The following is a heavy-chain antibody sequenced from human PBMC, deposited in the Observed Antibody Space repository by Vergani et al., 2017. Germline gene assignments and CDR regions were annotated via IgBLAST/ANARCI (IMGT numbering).Heavy chain of an antibody. J-gene: IGHJ5*02. D-gene: IGHD2/OR15-2a*01. CDR3: ARGQNSDVQYNWFDA. V-gene: IGHV4-59*01. CDR1: GGSISSYY. Sequence: QVQLQESGPGLVKPSETLSLTCTVSGGSISSYYWSWIRQPPGKGLEWIGYIYYSGSTNYNPSLKSRVTISVDTSKNQFSLKLSTVTAAETAVYYCARGQNSDVQYNWFDAWGQGTLVTVSS. CDR2: IYYSGST.